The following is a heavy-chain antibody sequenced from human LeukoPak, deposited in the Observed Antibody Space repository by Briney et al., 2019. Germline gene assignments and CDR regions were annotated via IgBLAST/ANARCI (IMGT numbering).Heavy chain of an antibody. D-gene: IGHD2-15*01. CDR3: ASLLGFNLFDP. CDR2: IYYSGST. Sequence: SETLSLTCTVPGGSIRGYYWSWIPQPPGKGLEWIGYIYYSGSTNYNPSLKSRVTISVDTSKNQCSAREPCTPPGITSVYYCASLLGFNLFDPWGQGTLVTVSS. CDR1: GGSIRGYY. J-gene: IGHJ5*02. V-gene: IGHV4-59*12.